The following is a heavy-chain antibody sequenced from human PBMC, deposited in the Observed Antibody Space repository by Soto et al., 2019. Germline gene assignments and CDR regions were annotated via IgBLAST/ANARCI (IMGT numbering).Heavy chain of an antibody. Sequence: SETLSLTCTVSGGSISSSSYYWGWIRQPPGKGLEWVGSIYYSGSTYYNPSLKSRVTLSVDTSKNQFSLKLSSVTAADTAVYYCARRGYSGYDPNFDYWGQGTLVTVSS. CDR2: IYYSGST. D-gene: IGHD5-12*01. CDR3: ARRGYSGYDPNFDY. CDR1: GGSISSSSYY. J-gene: IGHJ4*02. V-gene: IGHV4-39*01.